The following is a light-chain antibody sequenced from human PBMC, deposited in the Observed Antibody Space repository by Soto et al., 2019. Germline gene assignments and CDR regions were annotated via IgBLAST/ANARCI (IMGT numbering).Light chain of an antibody. CDR3: QQYGSATRT. J-gene: IGKJ4*01. V-gene: IGKV3-20*01. Sequence: IVLTQSPVTLSLSPGERATLSCRASQGFXSYFVWYEPKPGQAPRLLTDCASSLATGSPDRLSGSGSGTDFTLPISRLEPEDFAVYYCQQYGSATRTFGGGTKVDIK. CDR2: CAS. CDR1: QGFXSY.